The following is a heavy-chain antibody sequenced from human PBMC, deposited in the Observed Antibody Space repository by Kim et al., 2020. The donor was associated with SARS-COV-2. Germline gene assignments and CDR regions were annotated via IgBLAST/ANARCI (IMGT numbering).Heavy chain of an antibody. V-gene: IGHV3-9*02. J-gene: IGHJ6*01. CDR2: INWNSGSI. CDR3: AKMGAVKSYFFYGMDV. CDR1: GFISGDYV. Sequence: GGSLRLSYAASGFISGDYVMHWVRQAPGKGLEWVSGINWNSGSIGYADSVKGRFTISRDNANKSLYLQMNSLRPEDTALYYCAKMGAVKSYFFYGMDVWG. D-gene: IGHD1-26*01.